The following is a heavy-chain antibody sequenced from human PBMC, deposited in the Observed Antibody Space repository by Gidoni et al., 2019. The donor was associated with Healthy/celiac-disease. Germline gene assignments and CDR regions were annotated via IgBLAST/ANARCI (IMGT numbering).Heavy chain of an antibody. D-gene: IGHD1-26*01. J-gene: IGHJ4*02. CDR3: ARVGDSGSYFYYFDY. V-gene: IGHV3-21*01. CDR1: GFTCSSYS. Sequence: VQLVESGGGLVKRGGSLRLSCTSSGFTCSSYSMDWVRQAPGKGLEWVSSISSSSSYIYYADSVKGRFTISRDNAKNALYLQMNSLRAEDTAVYYCARVGDSGSYFYYFDYWGQGTLVTVSS. CDR2: ISSSSSYI.